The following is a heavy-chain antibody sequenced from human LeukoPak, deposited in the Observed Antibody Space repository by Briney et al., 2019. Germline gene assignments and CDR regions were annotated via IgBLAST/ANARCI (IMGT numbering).Heavy chain of an antibody. CDR3: ARERFGEFDY. CDR1: GGSISSYY. Sequence: PSETLSLTCTVSGGSISSYYWSWIRQPPGKGLEWIGYIYYSGSTNYNPSLKGRVTISVDTSKNQFSLKLSSVTAADTAVYYCARERFGEFDYWGQGTLVTVSS. J-gene: IGHJ4*02. CDR2: IYYSGST. V-gene: IGHV4-59*01. D-gene: IGHD3-10*01.